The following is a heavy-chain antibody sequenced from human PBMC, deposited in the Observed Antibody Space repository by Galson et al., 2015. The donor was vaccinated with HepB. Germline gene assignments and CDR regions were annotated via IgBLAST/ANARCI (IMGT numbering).Heavy chain of an antibody. CDR1: GYKFTAYA. CDR3: ASGMSNRWHSPHFDH. Sequence: SVKVSCKASGYKFTAYAMHWVRQAPGQRLEWMGWINAADGDTEYSQNFQGRVTITRDTSATTSYMELSSLRSEDTAVYYCASGMSNRWHSPHFDHWGQGALVPVSS. J-gene: IGHJ4*02. V-gene: IGHV1-3*01. D-gene: IGHD4-11*01. CDR2: INAADGDT.